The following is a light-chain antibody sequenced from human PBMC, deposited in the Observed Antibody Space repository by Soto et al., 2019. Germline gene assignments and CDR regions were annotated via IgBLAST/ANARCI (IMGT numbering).Light chain of an antibody. J-gene: IGKJ1*01. CDR2: GAS. Sequence: EIVLTQSPGTLSLSPGERATLSCRASQSVSSSYLAWYQQKPGQAPRLLIYGASSRATGIPDRFSGSGSGTDFTLTISRLEPEDFAVYYCQQYGSSPTWTFGQGT. CDR1: QSVSSSY. V-gene: IGKV3-20*01. CDR3: QQYGSSPTWT.